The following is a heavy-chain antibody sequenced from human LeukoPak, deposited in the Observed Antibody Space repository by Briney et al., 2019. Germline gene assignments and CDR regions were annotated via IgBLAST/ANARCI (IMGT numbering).Heavy chain of an antibody. CDR2: ISYDGSNK. CDR3: ARDRYYDHDAFDI. CDR1: GFTFSSYA. V-gene: IGHV3-30-3*01. J-gene: IGHJ3*02. Sequence: HPGGSLRLSCAASGFTFSSYAMHWVRQAPGKGLEWVAVISYDGSNKYYADSVKGRFTISRDNSKNTLYLQMNSLRAEDTAVYYCARDRYYDHDAFDIWGQGTMVTVSS. D-gene: IGHD3-22*01.